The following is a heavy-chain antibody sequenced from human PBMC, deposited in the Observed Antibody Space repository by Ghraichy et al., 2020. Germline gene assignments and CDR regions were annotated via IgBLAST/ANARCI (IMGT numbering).Heavy chain of an antibody. Sequence: GESLNISCAASGFTFDNYALSWVRNVSGKGLEWVSTVSGSGDNIDYADSVKGRFTISRDKSENTLYLQMNSLRAEDTAVYYCARGIDPAAFDIWGRGTMVTVSS. CDR3: ARGIDPAAFDI. D-gene: IGHD3-9*01. J-gene: IGHJ3*02. CDR1: GFTFDNYA. CDR2: VSGSGDNI. V-gene: IGHV3-23*01.